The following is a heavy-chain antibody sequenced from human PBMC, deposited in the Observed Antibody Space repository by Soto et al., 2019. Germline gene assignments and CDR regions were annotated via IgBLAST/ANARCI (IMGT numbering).Heavy chain of an antibody. CDR1: GGSISSYY. J-gene: IGHJ5*02. CDR2: IYYSGST. V-gene: IGHV4-59*12. Sequence: SETLSLTCTVSGGSISSYYWSWIRQPPGKGLEWIGYIYYSGSTNYNPSLKSRVTISVDTSKNQFSLKLSSVTAADTAVYYCARDGGTYYYGSGSYYRGNNWFDPWGQGTLVTVSS. D-gene: IGHD3-10*01. CDR3: ARDGGTYYYGSGSYYRGNNWFDP.